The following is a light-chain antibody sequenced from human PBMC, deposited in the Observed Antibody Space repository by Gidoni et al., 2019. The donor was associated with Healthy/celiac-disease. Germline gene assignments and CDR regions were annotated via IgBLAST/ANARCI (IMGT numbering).Light chain of an antibody. V-gene: IGKV3-15*01. CDR1: QSVSSN. CDR2: GAS. J-gene: IGKJ2*01. Sequence: ELVMTQSPATLSVSPGERATLSCRASQSVSSNLAWYQQKPGQAPRLLIYGASTRATGIPARFSGSGSGTEVTLTISSLQSEDFAVYYCQQYNNWPPTFGQGTKLEIK. CDR3: QQYNNWPPT.